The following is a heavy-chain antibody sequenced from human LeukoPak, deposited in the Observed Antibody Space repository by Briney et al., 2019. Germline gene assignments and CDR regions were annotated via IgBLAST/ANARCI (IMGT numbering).Heavy chain of an antibody. J-gene: IGHJ4*02. CDR3: AVRDPYQLLEY. Sequence: GASVKVSCKVSGYSLTELSKYWVRQAPGKGLEWKGGLDVEDGDGETIYAQKFEGRVTMTEDTSSDTVYMELSGLRSDDTAVYYCAVRDPYQLLEYWGQGTLVTVSS. CDR1: GYSLTELS. D-gene: IGHD2-2*01. V-gene: IGHV1-24*01. CDR2: LDVEDGDGET.